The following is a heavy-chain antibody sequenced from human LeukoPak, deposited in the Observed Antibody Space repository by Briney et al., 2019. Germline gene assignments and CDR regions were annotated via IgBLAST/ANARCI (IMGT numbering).Heavy chain of an antibody. D-gene: IGHD6-13*01. J-gene: IGHJ4*02. CDR3: ARGGSSWPLPFDY. V-gene: IGHV3-48*03. CDR2: ISSSSTI. CDR1: GFTSGSYE. Sequence: GGSLRLSCAASGFTSGSYEMNWFRQPPGKGLGWVSYISSSSTIYYADSVKGRFTISRDNAKNSLYLQMNSLRAEDTAVYYCARGGSSWPLPFDYWGQGTLVTVSS.